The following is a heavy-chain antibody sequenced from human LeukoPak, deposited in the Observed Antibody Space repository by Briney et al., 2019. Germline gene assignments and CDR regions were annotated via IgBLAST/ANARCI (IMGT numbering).Heavy chain of an antibody. D-gene: IGHD5-18*01. CDR1: GYTFTGYY. CDR2: INPNSGGT. Sequence: GASVKVSCKASGYTFTGYYMHWVRQAPGQGLEWMGWINPNSGGTNYAQKFQGRVTMTTDTSTSTAYMELRSLRSDDTAVYYCARIGGYSYGFLDYWGQGTLVTASS. V-gene: IGHV1-2*02. J-gene: IGHJ4*02. CDR3: ARIGGYSYGFLDY.